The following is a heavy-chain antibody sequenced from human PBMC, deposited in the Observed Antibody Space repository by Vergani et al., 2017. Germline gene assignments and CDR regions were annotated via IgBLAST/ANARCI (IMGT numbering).Heavy chain of an antibody. CDR2: INAGNGNT. CDR3: ARCYDSSYYYYYYMDV. V-gene: IGHV1-3*01. J-gene: IGHJ6*03. Sequence: QVQLVQSGAEVKKPGASVKVSCKASGYTFTSYAMHWVRQAPGQRLEWMGWINAGNGNTKYSQKFQGRVTITRDTSASTAYMGLSSLRSEETAVYYCARCYDSSYYYYYYMDVWGKGTTVTVSS. D-gene: IGHD3-22*01. CDR1: GYTFTSYA.